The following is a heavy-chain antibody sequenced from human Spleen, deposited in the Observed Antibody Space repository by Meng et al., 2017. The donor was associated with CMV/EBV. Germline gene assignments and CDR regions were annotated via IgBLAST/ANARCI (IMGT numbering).Heavy chain of an antibody. CDR3: ASSATWRSWFDP. CDR1: GGSVSSGSYY. Sequence: CTVSGGSVSSGSYYWRWIRKPPGKGLEWVGYIYYSGSTNYNPSLKSRVTISVDTSKNQFSLKLSSVTAADTAVYYCASSATWRSWFDPWGQGTLVTVSS. D-gene: IGHD2-15*01. J-gene: IGHJ5*02. V-gene: IGHV4-61*01. CDR2: IYYSGST.